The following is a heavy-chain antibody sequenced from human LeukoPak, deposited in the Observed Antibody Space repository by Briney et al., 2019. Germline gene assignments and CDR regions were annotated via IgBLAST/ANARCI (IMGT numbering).Heavy chain of an antibody. CDR2: IYSNGIT. D-gene: IGHD2-21*02. V-gene: IGHV4-4*07. CDR1: GGSINGSY. CDR3: ARGAVYCGGDCLDI. Sequence: SETLSLTCTVSGGSINGSYWNWMRQPAGKRLECIGLIYSNGITNYNPSLNSRVTMSVDTSTNQFSLKLSSVTAADTAVYFCARGAVYCGGDCLDIWGQGTMVTVSS. J-gene: IGHJ3*02.